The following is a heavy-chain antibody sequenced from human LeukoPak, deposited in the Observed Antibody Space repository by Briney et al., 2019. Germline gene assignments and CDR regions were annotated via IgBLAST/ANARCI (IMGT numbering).Heavy chain of an antibody. Sequence: GASVKVSCKASGYTFSGYFIHWVRQAPGQGLEWMGRINPNTGYPNHAQNFQGRVTMTRDTSISTAYMELSRLTTDDTAVYFWARGQPYGNYNYFDSWGQGTLVTVSS. CDR1: GYTFSGYF. D-gene: IGHD4-11*01. V-gene: IGHV1-2*06. CDR3: ARGQPYGNYNYFDS. CDR2: INPNTGYP. J-gene: IGHJ5*01.